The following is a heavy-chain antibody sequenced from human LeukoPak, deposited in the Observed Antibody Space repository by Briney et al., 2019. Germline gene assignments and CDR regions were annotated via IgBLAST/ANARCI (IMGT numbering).Heavy chain of an antibody. V-gene: IGHV3-74*01. D-gene: IGHD6-13*01. J-gene: IGHJ4*02. CDR1: GLTFSSHW. Sequence: GGSLRLSCAASGLTFSSHWMHWVRQAPGKGLVWVSRIQGDGSNTNYADSVKGRFSISRDNAKNTVYLQMNSLRAEDTGIYYCARGTSAGGPISPFDFWGQGTVVTVSS. CDR3: ARGTSAGGPISPFDF. CDR2: IQGDGSNT.